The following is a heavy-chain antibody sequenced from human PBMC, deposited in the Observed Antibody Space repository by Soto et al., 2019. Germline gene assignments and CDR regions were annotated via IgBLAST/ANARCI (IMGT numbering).Heavy chain of an antibody. CDR3: TIGSWSGEVFDI. V-gene: IGHV1-69*02. Sequence: QVQLVQSGAEVKKPGSSVKVSCKDSGGTFSTYSMFWVRQAPGQGLEWMGRIIPMLGVRNYAQRFQDRVTNIADKSTATVHMELSSLRSEDTALYYCTIGSWSGEVFDIWGQGTMVTVSS. CDR1: GGTFSTYS. CDR2: IIPMLGVR. D-gene: IGHD2-21*01. J-gene: IGHJ3*02.